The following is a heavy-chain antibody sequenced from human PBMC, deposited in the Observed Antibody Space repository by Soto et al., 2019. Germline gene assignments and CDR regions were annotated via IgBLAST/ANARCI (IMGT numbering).Heavy chain of an antibody. CDR3: ARDPKYSSGWYGDDY. CDR1: GGTFSSYA. Sequence: SVKVSCKASGGTFSSYAISWVRQAPGQGLEWMGGIIPIFGTANYAQKFQGRVTMTRDTSISTAYMELSRLRSDDTAVYYCARDPKYSSGWYGDDYWGQGTLVTVSS. D-gene: IGHD6-19*01. V-gene: IGHV1-69*05. J-gene: IGHJ4*02. CDR2: IIPIFGTA.